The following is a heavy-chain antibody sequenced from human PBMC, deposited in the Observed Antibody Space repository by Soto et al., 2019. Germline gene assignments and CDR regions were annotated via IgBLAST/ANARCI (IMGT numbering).Heavy chain of an antibody. CDR2: IIPIFGTV. CDR3: AKGAVAGTPTSYYYYGMDV. J-gene: IGHJ6*02. V-gene: IGHV1-69*12. Sequence: QVQLLQSGAEVKKPGSSVRVSCEASGGSFRTYSISWVRQAPGQGLEWMGEIIPIFGTVNYAQKFQGRVTITADEPTTTVYMVLRSLRSEDTAVYYCAKGAVAGTPTSYYYYGMDVWGQGTTVTVSS. D-gene: IGHD6-19*01. CDR1: GGSFRTYS.